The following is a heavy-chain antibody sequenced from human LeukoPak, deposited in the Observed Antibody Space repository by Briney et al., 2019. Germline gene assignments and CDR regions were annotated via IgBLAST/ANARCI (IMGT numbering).Heavy chain of an antibody. CDR2: IYYSGST. CDR1: GGSISSSSYY. D-gene: IGHD6-13*01. J-gene: IGHJ4*02. CDR3: ARHPSARPIAAAWY. V-gene: IGHV4-39*07. Sequence: KASETLSLTRTVSGGSISSSSYYWGWIRQPPGKGLEWIGSIYYSGSTYYNPSLKSRVTISVDTSKNLFSLKLSSVTAADTAVYYCARHPSARPIAAAWYWGQGTLVTVSS.